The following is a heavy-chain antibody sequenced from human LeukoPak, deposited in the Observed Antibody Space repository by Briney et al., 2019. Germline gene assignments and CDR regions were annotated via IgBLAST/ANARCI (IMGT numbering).Heavy chain of an antibody. CDR2: MSNSGDTI. J-gene: IGHJ3*02. D-gene: IGHD6-19*01. CDR3: ARLPPVAGTQYDALDI. CDR1: GFTFSDCE. V-gene: IGHV3-48*03. Sequence: GGSLRLSCAASGFTFSDCEMNWVRQAPGKGLEWLSYMSNSGDTIYYADSVKGRFTISRDNAKKSLYLQMNSLRAEDTAVYYCARLPPVAGTQYDALDIWGQGTVVTVSS.